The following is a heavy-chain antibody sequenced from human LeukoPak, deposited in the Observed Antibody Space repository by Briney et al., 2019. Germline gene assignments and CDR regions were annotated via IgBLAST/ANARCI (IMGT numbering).Heavy chain of an antibody. V-gene: IGHV3-23*01. J-gene: IGHJ5*02. CDR1: GFTFSNFC. Sequence: GGTLRLSCAASGFTFSNFCMSGVRQAPGKGLEWVSVISASGDSTYYADSVKGRFTISRDNSKNMLYLQMNSLRAEDTAVYYCAKDLPTAPWGQGTLVTVSS. D-gene: IGHD2-21*02. CDR3: AKDLPTAP. CDR2: ISASGDST.